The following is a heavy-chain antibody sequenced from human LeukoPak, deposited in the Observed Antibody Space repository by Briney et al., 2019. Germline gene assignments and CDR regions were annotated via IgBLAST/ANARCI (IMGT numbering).Heavy chain of an antibody. CDR3: ARNYGGNGIAGY. CDR1: GGSINNYY. Sequence: SETLSLTCTVSGGSINNYYWSWIRQPPGKGPEWIGYIFTSGSANYNPSLKSRVTISVDPSKNQFSLKLSSVTAADTAVYYCARNYGGNGIAGYWGQGTLVTVSS. J-gene: IGHJ4*02. V-gene: IGHV4-59*01. CDR2: IFTSGSA. D-gene: IGHD4-23*01.